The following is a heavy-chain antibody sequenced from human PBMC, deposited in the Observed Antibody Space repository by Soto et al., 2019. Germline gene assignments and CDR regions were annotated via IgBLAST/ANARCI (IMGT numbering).Heavy chain of an antibody. CDR3: ASSMGRGGNDY. CDR1: GFTFSDYW. V-gene: IGHV3-7*02. CDR2: IKTDGREK. J-gene: IGHJ4*02. Sequence: EVQLVESGGGLVQPGGALRLSCAASGFTFSDYWMSWVRQAPGKGLECVANIKTDGREKYYVDPVKGRFTISRANAKNSLYLQMNSLRAEYTAVYYCASSMGRGGNDYWGQGTLVAVSS. D-gene: IGHD3-10*01.